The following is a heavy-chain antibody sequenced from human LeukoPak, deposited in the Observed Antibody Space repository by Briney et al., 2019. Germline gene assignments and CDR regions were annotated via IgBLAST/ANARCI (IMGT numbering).Heavy chain of an antibody. J-gene: IGHJ4*02. CDR2: IWYDGSNK. V-gene: IGHV3-33*01. Sequence: GGSLRLSCAASGFTFSSYGMPWVRQAPGKGLEWVAVIWYDGSNKYYADSVKGRFTISRDNSKNTLYLQMNSLRAEDTAVYYCARDMGYSYGGFDYWGQGTLVTVSS. CDR3: ARDMGYSYGGFDY. D-gene: IGHD5-18*01. CDR1: GFTFSSYG.